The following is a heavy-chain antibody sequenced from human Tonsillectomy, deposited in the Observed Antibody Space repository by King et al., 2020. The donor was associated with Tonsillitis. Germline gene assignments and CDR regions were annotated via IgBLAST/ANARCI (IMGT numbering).Heavy chain of an antibody. CDR1: GFTFSNSA. CDR2: IVLVTVDT. D-gene: IGHD2-2*01. J-gene: IGHJ3*02. V-gene: IGHV1-58*01. Sequence: QLVQSGPEVEEPGTSVKVSCKASGFTFSNSAVQWVRQARGQRLEWMGWIVLVTVDTDYAQKFQDRVTFTRDMSTSTAYMEMSSMRSEDTAVYYCAMFYYCSSVKHASYDGARHASNDGALDIWGQGTMVSVSS. CDR3: AMFYYCSSVKHASYDGARHASNDGALDI.